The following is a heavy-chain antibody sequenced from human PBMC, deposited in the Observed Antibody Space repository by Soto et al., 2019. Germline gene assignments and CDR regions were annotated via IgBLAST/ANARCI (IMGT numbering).Heavy chain of an antibody. CDR2: IYYNGNI. D-gene: IGHD3-9*01. CDR3: ATWRGYFGSEY. V-gene: IGHV4-59*01. J-gene: IGHJ4*02. Sequence: QVQLQESGPGLVKPLETLSLTCTVPGGSITSYYWSWVRQPPGKGLEWIGYIYYNGNINYNPSLKSRLTISVDTSKNQFSLRLRSLTAADTAVYYCATWRGYFGSEYWGQGTLVTVSS. CDR1: GGSITSYY.